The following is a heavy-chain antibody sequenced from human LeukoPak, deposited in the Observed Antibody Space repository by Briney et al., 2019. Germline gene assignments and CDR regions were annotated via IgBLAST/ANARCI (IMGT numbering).Heavy chain of an antibody. J-gene: IGHJ4*02. CDR3: AKAETMTQRGYFDY. V-gene: IGHV3-30*18. CDR1: GFIFSNYG. CDR2: VSYDGSNK. Sequence: GGSLRLSCAASGFIFSNYGMHWVRQAPGKGLEWVAVVSYDGSNKYYADSVKGRFTNSRDNSKNTLSLQMSSLRAEDTAVYYCAKAETMTQRGYFDYWGQGTLVTVSS. D-gene: IGHD1-1*01.